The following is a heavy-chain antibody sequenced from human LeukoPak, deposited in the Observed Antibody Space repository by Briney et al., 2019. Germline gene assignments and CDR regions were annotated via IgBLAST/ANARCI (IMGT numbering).Heavy chain of an antibody. CDR3: AKGAYPGIAVASFDY. D-gene: IGHD6-19*01. V-gene: IGHV3-30*18. CDR2: ISYDGSNK. J-gene: IGHJ4*02. Sequence: GGSLRLSCAASGSTFSSYGMHWVRQAPGKGLEWVAVISYDGSNKYYADSVKGRFTISRDNSKNTLYLQMNSLRAEDTAVYYCAKGAYPGIAVASFDYWGQGTLVTVSS. CDR1: GSTFSSYG.